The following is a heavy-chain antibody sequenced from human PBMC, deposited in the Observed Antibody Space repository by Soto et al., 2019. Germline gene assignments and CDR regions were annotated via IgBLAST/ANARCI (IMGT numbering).Heavy chain of an antibody. Sequence: SVNGSCTASGYGYSRYLVGCVRQTTGQGLEWVGWISPLNGITNYAQKFQGRVTMTTDTSTSTAYMELRSLRSDDTALYYCARDYYSSGIYYSDFWGQGTLVTVSS. D-gene: IGHD3-10*01. CDR2: ISPLNGIT. V-gene: IGHV1-18*04. CDR1: GYGYSRYL. CDR3: ARDYYSSGIYYSDF. J-gene: IGHJ4*02.